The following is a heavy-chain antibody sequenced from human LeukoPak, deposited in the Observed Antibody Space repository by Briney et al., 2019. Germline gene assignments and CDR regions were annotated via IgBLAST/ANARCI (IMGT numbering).Heavy chain of an antibody. CDR1: GYTFTSYD. V-gene: IGHV1-8*01. J-gene: IGHJ4*02. D-gene: IGHD3-3*01. CDR2: MSPNSGNT. Sequence: GASVKVSCKASGYTFTSYDINWVRQATGQGLEWMGWMSPNSGNTGYAQKFQGRVTMTRNTSISTAYMELSSLRSEDTAVYYCARLRGPRRITIFGVMTASVTGIDYWGQGTLVTVSS. CDR3: ARLRGPRRITIFGVMTASVTGIDY.